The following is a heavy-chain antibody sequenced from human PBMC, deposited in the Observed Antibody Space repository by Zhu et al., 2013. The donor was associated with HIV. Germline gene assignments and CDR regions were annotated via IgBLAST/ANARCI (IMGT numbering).Heavy chain of an antibody. V-gene: IGHV1-2*02. Sequence: QVQLVQSGAEVKKPGASVKVSCKASGYTFTNYGISWVRQAPGQGLEWMGWINPNSGGTNYAQKFQGKVTMTRDTSISTAYMELSRLRSDDTAVYYCASGTMIVVVSLDYWGQGTLVTVSS. D-gene: IGHD3-22*01. CDR3: ASGTMIVVVSLDY. J-gene: IGHJ4*02. CDR2: INPNSGGT. CDR1: GYTFTNYG.